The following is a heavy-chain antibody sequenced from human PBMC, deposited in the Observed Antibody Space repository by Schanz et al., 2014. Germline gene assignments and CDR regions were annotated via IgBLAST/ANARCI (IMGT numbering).Heavy chain of an antibody. CDR2: ISSSSSTI. J-gene: IGHJ3*01. CDR1: EFSFSSFG. Sequence: EVQLVESGGGLVQPGGSLRLSCAASEFSFSSFGMNWVRQAPGKGLEWVSYISSSSSTIYYADSVKGRFIISRDNDNTSRVLQRNSLRAEDTAVYCCARDYESALSPPRHDAFDVWGQGTTVIVSS. CDR3: ARDYESALSPPRHDAFDV. D-gene: IGHD3-22*01. V-gene: IGHV3-48*04.